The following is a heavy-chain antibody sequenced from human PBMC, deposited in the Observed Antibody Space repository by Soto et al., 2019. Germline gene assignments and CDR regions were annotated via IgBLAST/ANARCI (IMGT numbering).Heavy chain of an antibody. CDR1: GFTFSSYD. J-gene: IGHJ4*02. CDR3: VKEEDYYDSSGYNYFDY. D-gene: IGHD3-22*01. CDR2: ISSNGGST. Sequence: GGSLRLSCSASGFTFSSYDMHWVRQAPGKGLEYVSAISSNGGSTYYADSVKGRFTISRDNSKNTLYLQMSRLRAEDTAVYYCVKEEDYYDSSGYNYFDYWGQGTLVTVSS. V-gene: IGHV3-64D*09.